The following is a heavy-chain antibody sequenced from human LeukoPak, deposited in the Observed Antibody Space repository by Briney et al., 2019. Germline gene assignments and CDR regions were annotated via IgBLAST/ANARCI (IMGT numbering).Heavy chain of an antibody. CDR1: GYSISSGYY. Sequence: PSETLSLTCTVSGYSISSGYYWGWIRQPPGKGLEWIGSIYHSGSTYYNPSLKSRVTISVDTSKNQFSLKLSSVTAADTAVYYCARVDTIFGVVNWFDPWGQGTMVTVSS. V-gene: IGHV4-38-2*02. J-gene: IGHJ5*02. D-gene: IGHD3-3*01. CDR2: IYHSGST. CDR3: ARVDTIFGVVNWFDP.